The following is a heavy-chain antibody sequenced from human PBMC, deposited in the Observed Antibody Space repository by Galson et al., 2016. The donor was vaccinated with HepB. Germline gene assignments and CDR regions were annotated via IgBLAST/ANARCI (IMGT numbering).Heavy chain of an antibody. D-gene: IGHD4-17*01. Sequence: SLRLSCAASGFTFSRNAFHWVRQAPGKGLEWVAVISYDGNNKKYLDSVKGRFTISRDNSYNTVYLQMNSLRAYGTAVYYCASLQGYGDYGAYRYYSKDVWGQGTTVTVSS. V-gene: IGHV3-30-3*01. CDR3: ASLQGYGDYGAYRYYSKDV. J-gene: IGHJ6*02. CDR1: GFTFSRNA. CDR2: ISYDGNNK.